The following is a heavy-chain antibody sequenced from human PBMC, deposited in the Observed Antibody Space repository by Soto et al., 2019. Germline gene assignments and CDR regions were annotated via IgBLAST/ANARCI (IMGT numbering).Heavy chain of an antibody. D-gene: IGHD6-13*01. V-gene: IGHV3-23*01. J-gene: IGHJ4*02. CDR2: ISGSGGGA. Sequence: GGSLRLSCAASGFTFSSYAMNWVRRPPGKGLEWVSTISGSGGGAYYADSVKGRFTISRDNSKNTLYLQMNSLRAEDTAIYYCAKEGASSWYFFDYWGQGTLVTVSS. CDR3: AKEGASSWYFFDY. CDR1: GFTFSSYA.